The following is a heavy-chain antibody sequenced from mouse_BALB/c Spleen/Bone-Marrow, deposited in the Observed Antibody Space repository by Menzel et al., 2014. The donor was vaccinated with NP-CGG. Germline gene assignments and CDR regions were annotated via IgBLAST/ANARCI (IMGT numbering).Heavy chain of an antibody. CDR1: GYTFTSYY. J-gene: IGHJ2*01. CDR3: TRYGNYYFDY. V-gene: IGHV1S81*02. Sequence: QVQLKESGAELVKPGASVKLSCKASGYTFTSYYMYWVKQRPGQGLEWIGEINPSSGGTNFNEKFKSKATLTVDKSSSTAYMQLSSLTSEDSAVYYCTRYGNYYFDYWGQGTTLTVSS. D-gene: IGHD2-1*01. CDR2: INPSSGGT.